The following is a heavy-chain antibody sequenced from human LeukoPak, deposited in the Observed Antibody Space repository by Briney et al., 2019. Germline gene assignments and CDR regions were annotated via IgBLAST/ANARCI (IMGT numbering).Heavy chain of an antibody. J-gene: IGHJ3*02. CDR2: ISYDGSNK. V-gene: IGHV3-30-3*01. Sequence: GRSLRLSCAASGFTFSSYAMHWVRQAPGKGLEWVAVISYDGSNKYYADSVKGRFTISRDNTKNTLYLQMNSLRAEDTAVYYCARGLSGSYPSGAFDIWGQGTMVTVSS. CDR1: GFTFSSYA. CDR3: ARGLSGSYPSGAFDI. D-gene: IGHD1-26*01.